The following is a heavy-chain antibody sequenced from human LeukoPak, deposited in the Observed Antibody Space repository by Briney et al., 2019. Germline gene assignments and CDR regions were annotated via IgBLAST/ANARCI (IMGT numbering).Heavy chain of an antibody. J-gene: IGHJ5*02. Sequence: GRSLRLSCAASGFTFSSYAMSWVRQAPGKGLEWVSAISGSGGSTYYADSVKGRFTISRDNSKNTLYLQMNSLRAEDTAVYYCAKGRDGYNFPGLDWFDPWGQGTLVTVSS. CDR1: GFTFSSYA. D-gene: IGHD5-24*01. CDR2: ISGSGGST. V-gene: IGHV3-23*01. CDR3: AKGRDGYNFPGLDWFDP.